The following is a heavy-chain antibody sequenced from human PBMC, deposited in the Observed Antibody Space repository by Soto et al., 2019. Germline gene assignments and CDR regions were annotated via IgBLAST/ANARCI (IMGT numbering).Heavy chain of an antibody. Sequence: GEALKISRKGSGYSFTSYLVGWGRQRPGEGLGWMGIIYPGDSDTRYSPSFQGQVTISADKSISTAYLQWSSLKASDTAMYYCARTSAAGKYYYGMDVWGQGTTVTVSS. J-gene: IGHJ6*02. V-gene: IGHV5-51*01. D-gene: IGHD6-13*01. CDR2: IYPGDSDT. CDR1: GYSFTSYL. CDR3: ARTSAAGKYYYGMDV.